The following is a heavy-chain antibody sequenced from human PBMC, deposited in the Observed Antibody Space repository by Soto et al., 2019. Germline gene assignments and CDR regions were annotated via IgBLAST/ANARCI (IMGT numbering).Heavy chain of an antibody. D-gene: IGHD3-22*01. V-gene: IGHV3-23*01. CDR1: GFTFSSYA. CDR3: AKDYYDSSGYYPLGMHDY. CDR2: ISGSGGST. Sequence: GALRLSCAASGFTFSSYAMSWVRQAPGKGLEWVSAISGSGGSTYYADSVKGRFTISRDNSKNTLYLQMNSLRAEDTAVYYCAKDYYDSSGYYPLGMHDYWGQGTLVTVSS. J-gene: IGHJ4*02.